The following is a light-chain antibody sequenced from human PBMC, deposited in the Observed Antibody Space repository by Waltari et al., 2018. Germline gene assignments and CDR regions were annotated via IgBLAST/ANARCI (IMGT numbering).Light chain of an antibody. V-gene: IGLV1-40*01. CDR1: WSNIGAGYD. J-gene: IGLJ2*01. CDR3: QSYDTKVGVV. Sequence: QSVLTQPPSVSGAPGQRVTIPCPGSWSNIGAGYDVHWYQQLPGKAPTLLVYGVNTRPPGVPDRFFGSKSGTSASLAIPGLQPEDEADYYCQSYDTKVGVVFGGGSKLTVL. CDR2: GVN.